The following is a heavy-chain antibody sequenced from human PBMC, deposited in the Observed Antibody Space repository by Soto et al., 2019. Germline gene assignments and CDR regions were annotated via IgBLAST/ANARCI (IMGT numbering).Heavy chain of an antibody. CDR1: GFTFSSYS. D-gene: IGHD3-10*01. J-gene: IGHJ6*02. V-gene: IGHV3-48*02. CDR2: ISSSSSTI. Sequence: EVQLVESGGGLVQPGGSLRLSCAASGFTFSSYSMNWVRQAPGKGLEWVSYISSSSSTIYYADSVKGRFTISRDNAKNSLYLQMNSLSDEDTAVYYCARESTMVRGADYYYGMDVWGQGTTVTVSS. CDR3: ARESTMVRGADYYYGMDV.